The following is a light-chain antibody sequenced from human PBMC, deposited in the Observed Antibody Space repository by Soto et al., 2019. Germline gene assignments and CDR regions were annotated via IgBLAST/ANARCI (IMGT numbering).Light chain of an antibody. CDR2: AAY. Sequence: DIVLTQSPGTLSLSPGERATLSCRASQSVSSKYLAWYQQKPGQGPRLLIYAAYSRATGIPDRFSGSGSGTDFTLTISRLEPEDFAVYYCQLFGGSRTFGQGTKVDIK. CDR1: QSVSSKY. V-gene: IGKV3-20*01. CDR3: QLFGGSRT. J-gene: IGKJ1*01.